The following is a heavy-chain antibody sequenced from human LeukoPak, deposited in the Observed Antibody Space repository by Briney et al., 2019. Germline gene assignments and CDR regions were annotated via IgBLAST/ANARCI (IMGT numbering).Heavy chain of an antibody. J-gene: IGHJ4*02. CDR2: INQGEGEK. V-gene: IGHV3-7*03. D-gene: IGHD1-26*01. CDR3: ARGRFIAGTTAYYFDY. CDR1: GFTFSSHW. Sequence: GGSLRLSCVDSGFTFSSHWMSWVRQASGKGLEWVANINQGEGEKYYVDSVKGRFTISRDNAKKSLFLQMNSLRAEDTAVYYCARGRFIAGTTAYYFDYWGQGTLVTVSS.